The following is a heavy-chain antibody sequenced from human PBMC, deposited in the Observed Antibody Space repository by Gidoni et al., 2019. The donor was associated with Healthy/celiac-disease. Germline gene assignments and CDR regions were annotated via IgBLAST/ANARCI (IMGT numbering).Heavy chain of an antibody. Sequence: QVQLVESGVGVVQPGRSLILSCAASGCTFSSDGMHWVRQAPGKGLEWVVVISYDGSNKSYADSVKGRFTISRDNSNNTLYLQMNSLRAEDTAVYYCAKSNVYGWTDAFDSLGQGTMVTVSS. J-gene: IGHJ3*02. D-gene: IGHD3-16*01. V-gene: IGHV3-30*18. CDR2: ISYDGSNK. CDR1: GCTFSSDG. CDR3: AKSNVYGWTDAFDS.